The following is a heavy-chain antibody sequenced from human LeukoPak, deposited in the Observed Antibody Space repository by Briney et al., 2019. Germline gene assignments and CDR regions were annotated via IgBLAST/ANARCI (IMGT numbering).Heavy chain of an antibody. CDR1: GGSISSSSYY. V-gene: IGHV4-39*07. J-gene: IGHJ5*02. D-gene: IGHD2-2*02. CDR2: IYYSGST. Sequence: SETLSLTCTVSGGSISSSSYYWGWIRQPPGKGLEWIGSIYYSGSTYYNPSLKSRVTISVDTSKNQFSLKLSSVTAADTAVYYCARGEYPYNWFDPWGQGTLVTVSS. CDR3: ARGEYPYNWFDP.